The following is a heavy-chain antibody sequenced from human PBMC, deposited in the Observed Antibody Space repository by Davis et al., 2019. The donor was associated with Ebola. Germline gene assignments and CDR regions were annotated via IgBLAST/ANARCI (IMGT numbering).Heavy chain of an antibody. J-gene: IGHJ4*02. CDR2: IIPIFGTA. Sequence: SVKVSCKASGGTFSSYAISWVRQAPGQGLEWMGGIIPIFGTANYAQKFQGRVTITADESTSTAYMELSSLRSEDTAVYYCARDGDYCSSTSCWYFFDYWGQGTLVTVSS. V-gene: IGHV1-69*13. CDR1: GGTFSSYA. CDR3: ARDGDYCSSTSCWYFFDY. D-gene: IGHD2-2*01.